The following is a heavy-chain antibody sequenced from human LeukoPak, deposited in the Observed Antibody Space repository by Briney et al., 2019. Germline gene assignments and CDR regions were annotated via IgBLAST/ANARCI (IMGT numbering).Heavy chain of an antibody. CDR1: GGTFSSYA. J-gene: IGHJ4*02. CDR2: IIPIFGTA. D-gene: IGHD6-19*01. Sequence: ASVKVSCKASGGTFSSYAISWVRQAPGQGLEWMGGIIPIFGTANYAQKFQGRVTITADESTSTAYMELSSLRSEDTAVYYCARGAVAGLYYFDYWGQGALVTVSS. V-gene: IGHV1-69*13. CDR3: ARGAVAGLYYFDY.